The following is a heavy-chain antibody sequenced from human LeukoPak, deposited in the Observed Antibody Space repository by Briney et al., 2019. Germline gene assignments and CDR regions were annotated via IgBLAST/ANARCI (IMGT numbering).Heavy chain of an antibody. CDR2: IKQDGSEK. J-gene: IGHJ4*02. CDR3: AKDHRAYCGGDCPFDY. CDR1: GFTFSNYY. V-gene: IGHV3-7*03. D-gene: IGHD2-21*02. Sequence: GGSLRLSCAASGFTFSNYYMSWVRQAPGKGLEWVANIKQDGSEKYYVDSVKGRFTISRDNAKNSLYLQMNSLRAEDTAVYYCAKDHRAYCGGDCPFDYWGQGTLVTVSS.